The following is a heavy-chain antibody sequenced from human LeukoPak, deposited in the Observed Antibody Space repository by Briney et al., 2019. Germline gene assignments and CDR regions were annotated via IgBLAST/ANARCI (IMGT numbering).Heavy chain of an antibody. CDR2: IYSGGST. V-gene: IGHV3-53*05. J-gene: IGHJ4*02. D-gene: IGHD4-17*01. CDR1: GFTVSSNY. CDR3: ARDRRPDYGDYIFDY. Sequence: GGSLRLSCAASGFTVSSNYMSWVRQAPGKGLEWVSVIYSGGSTYYADSVKGRFTISRDNSKNTLYLQMNSLRAEDTAVYYCARDRRPDYGDYIFDYWGQGTLVTVSS.